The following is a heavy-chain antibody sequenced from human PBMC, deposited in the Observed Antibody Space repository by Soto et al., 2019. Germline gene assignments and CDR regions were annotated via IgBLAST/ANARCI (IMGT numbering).Heavy chain of an antibody. CDR2: IWYDGSNK. D-gene: IGHD6-13*01. CDR3: ARDPGYSSSSPAGY. CDR1: GFTFSSYG. J-gene: IGHJ4*02. Sequence: QVQLVESGGGVVQPGRSLRLSCAASGFTFSSYGMHWVRQAPGKGLEWVAVIWYDGSNKYYADSVKGRFTISRDTSKNTLYLQMNSLRAEDTAVYYCARDPGYSSSSPAGYWGQGTLVTVSS. V-gene: IGHV3-33*01.